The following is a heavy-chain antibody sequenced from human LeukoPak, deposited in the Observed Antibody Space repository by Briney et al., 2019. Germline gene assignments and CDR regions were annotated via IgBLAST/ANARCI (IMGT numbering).Heavy chain of an antibody. Sequence: ASVKVSCKASGYTFTGYYMHWVRQAPGQGLEWMGWINPNSGGTNYAQKFQGRVTMTRDTSISTAYMELSRLRSDDTAVYYCAAEYRGYVNWFDPWGQGTLVTVSS. CDR3: AAEYRGYVNWFDP. CDR2: INPNSGGT. D-gene: IGHD5-12*01. CDR1: GYTFTGYY. J-gene: IGHJ5*02. V-gene: IGHV1-2*02.